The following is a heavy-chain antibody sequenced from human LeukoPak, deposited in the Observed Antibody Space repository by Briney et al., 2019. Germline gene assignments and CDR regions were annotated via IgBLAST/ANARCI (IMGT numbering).Heavy chain of an antibody. CDR2: IKQDGSDK. V-gene: IGHV3-7*05. D-gene: IGHD2/OR15-2a*01. CDR3: ARASRTFEEN. CDR1: GFTFSSYW. Sequence: PGGSLRLSCAASGFTFSSYWMSWVRQAPGKGLEWVANIKQDGSDKYYVDSVKGRFTISRDNAKNSLYLQMDTLRTEDTAVYYCARASRTFEENWGQGTLVTVSS. J-gene: IGHJ4*02.